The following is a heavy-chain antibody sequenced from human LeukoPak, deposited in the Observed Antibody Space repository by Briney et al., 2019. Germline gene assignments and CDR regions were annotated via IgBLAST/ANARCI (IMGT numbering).Heavy chain of an antibody. CDR2: FSYDGSKK. V-gene: IGHV3-30*16. Sequence: GRSLRLSCAASGFTFSSYTMLWVRQAPGKGLEWVASFSYDGSKKNYADSVKGRFTISRDNSKDTLYLQMNSLRAEDTAVYYCAKRPSDYGDYVSYFDYWGQGTLVTVSS. CDR1: GFTFSSYT. CDR3: AKRPSDYGDYVSYFDY. J-gene: IGHJ4*02. D-gene: IGHD4-17*01.